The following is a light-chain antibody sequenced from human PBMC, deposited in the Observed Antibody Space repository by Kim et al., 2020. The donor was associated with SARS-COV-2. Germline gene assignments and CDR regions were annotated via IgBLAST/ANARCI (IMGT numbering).Light chain of an antibody. CDR2: ENN. Sequence: QKVTNSGTGFSSKIGADYDVLWYQQLPQRAPKLRIYENNYRPSGVPDRYSGSKSGTSASLAITGLQAEDEADYYCQSYDSSRGVWVFGGGTKLTVL. J-gene: IGLJ3*02. CDR1: SSKIGADYD. V-gene: IGLV1-40*01. CDR3: QSYDSSRGVWV.